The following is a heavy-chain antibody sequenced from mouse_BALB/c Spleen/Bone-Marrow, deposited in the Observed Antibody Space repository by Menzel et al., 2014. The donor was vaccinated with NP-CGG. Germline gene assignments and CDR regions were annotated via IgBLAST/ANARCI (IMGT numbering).Heavy chain of an antibody. Sequence: VKLQESGAELVRPGVSVRIPCKGSGYTFTDYAMHWVKQSHAKSLEWIGVISTYYGDASYNQKSKGKATMTVDKSFSTAYMELARLTSEDSAIYYCARDAMDYWGQGTSVTVSS. J-gene: IGHJ4*01. V-gene: IGHV1S137*01. CDR2: ISTYYGDA. CDR3: ARDAMDY. CDR1: GYTFTDYA.